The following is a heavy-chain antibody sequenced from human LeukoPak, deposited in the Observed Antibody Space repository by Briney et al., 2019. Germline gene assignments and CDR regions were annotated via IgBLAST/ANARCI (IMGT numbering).Heavy chain of an antibody. D-gene: IGHD2-2*01. CDR2: IIPIFGTP. J-gene: IGHJ5*02. V-gene: IGHV1-69*13. Sequence: GASVKVSCKASGGTFSSYAISWVRQAPGQGLEWMGGIIPIFGTPNYAQKFQGRVTITADEYTKTAYMELSSLRSEDTAVYYCARDKWREYCSSTSCYYNWFDPWGQGTLVIVSS. CDR3: ARDKWREYCSSTSCYYNWFDP. CDR1: GGTFSSYA.